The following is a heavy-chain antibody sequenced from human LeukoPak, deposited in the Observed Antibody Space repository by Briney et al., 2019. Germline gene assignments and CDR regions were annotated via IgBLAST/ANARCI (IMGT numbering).Heavy chain of an antibody. V-gene: IGHV3-53*01. CDR1: GFTVSSNY. Sequence: GGSLRLSCAASGFTVSSNYMSWVRQAPGKGLEWVSVIYSGGSTYYADSVKGRFTISRDNSKNTLYLQMNSLRAEDTAVYYCAKDGHYDSSGFTLQYWGQGTLVTVSS. CDR2: IYSGGST. D-gene: IGHD3-22*01. CDR3: AKDGHYDSSGFTLQY. J-gene: IGHJ1*01.